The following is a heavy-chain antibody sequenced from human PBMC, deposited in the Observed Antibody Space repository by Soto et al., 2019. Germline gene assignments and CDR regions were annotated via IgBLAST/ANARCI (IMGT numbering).Heavy chain of an antibody. CDR2: ISFDGNSK. CDR3: ATERGWGGPNPYYFYGLDV. D-gene: IGHD1-26*01. Sequence: SLRLSCADSGFSLSSYAMHSVLQAPFKVLQWVAVISFDGNSKYYADSVKGRFNVSRDNSRNTLYIQMNSLGAGDTAVYFCATERGWGGPNPYYFYGLDVWGQGTPVPVPS. CDR1: GFSLSSYA. J-gene: IGHJ6*01. V-gene: IGHV3-30-3*01.